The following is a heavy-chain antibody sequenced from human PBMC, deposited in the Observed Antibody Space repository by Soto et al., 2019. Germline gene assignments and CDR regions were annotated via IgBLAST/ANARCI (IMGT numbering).Heavy chain of an antibody. CDR3: ARDRLLWFGELFTRADY. Sequence: QVQLVQSGAEVKKPGASVKVSCKASGYTFTSYAMHWVRQAPGQRLEWMGWINAGNGNTKYSQKFQGRVTITRDTPASTAYMELSSLRSEDTAVYYCARDRLLWFGELFTRADYWGQGTLVTVSS. V-gene: IGHV1-3*01. CDR2: INAGNGNT. J-gene: IGHJ4*02. CDR1: GYTFTSYA. D-gene: IGHD3-10*01.